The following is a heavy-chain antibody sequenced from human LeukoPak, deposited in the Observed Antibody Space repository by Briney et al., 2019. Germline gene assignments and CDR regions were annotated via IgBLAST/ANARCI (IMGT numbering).Heavy chain of an antibody. J-gene: IGHJ4*02. CDR2: IGGGIT. CDR1: GFTFTNYA. V-gene: IGHV3-23*01. Sequence: GGSLRLSCAVSGFTFTNYAMSWVRQAPGKGLEWVSAIGGGITYYADSVKGRFTISRDNSKNTLYLQMNSLRAEDTAVYYCAKDKIRGYSYGAPIDYWGQGTLVTVSS. D-gene: IGHD5-18*01. CDR3: AKDKIRGYSYGAPIDY.